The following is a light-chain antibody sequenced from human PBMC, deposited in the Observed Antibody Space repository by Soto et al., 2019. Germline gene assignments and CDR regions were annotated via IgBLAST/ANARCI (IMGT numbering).Light chain of an antibody. CDR3: QKYNSAPRT. V-gene: IGKV1-27*01. CDR1: QGISNY. J-gene: IGKJ1*01. CDR2: AAS. Sequence: DIQMTQSPSSLSASVGDRVTITCRASQGISNYLAWYQQKPGKVPKLLIYAASTLQSGVPSRCSGSGSGTDFTLTISSLQPEDVATYYGQKYNSAPRTCGQGTKVEIK.